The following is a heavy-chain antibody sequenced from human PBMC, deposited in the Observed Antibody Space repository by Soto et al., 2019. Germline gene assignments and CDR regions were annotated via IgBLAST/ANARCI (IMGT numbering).Heavy chain of an antibody. Sequence: SETLSLTRAVSGGSFTEYYWTWVRQSPGRGLEWIGDVSHTGSAKYNPSLKSRGAMSFDKSKDQVSLTMNFVTAADTAVFYCAFYDLSGPTCSDYGGQGTLVTVSS. V-gene: IGHV4-34*01. J-gene: IGHJ4*02. CDR1: GGSFTEYY. CDR3: AFYDLSGPTCSDY. D-gene: IGHD3-3*01. CDR2: VSHTGSA.